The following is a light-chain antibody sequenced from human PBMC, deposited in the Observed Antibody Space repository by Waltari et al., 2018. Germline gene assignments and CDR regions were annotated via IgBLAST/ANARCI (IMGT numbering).Light chain of an antibody. V-gene: IGLV1-40*01. CDR3: QSYDTSLSVV. Sequence: QSVLTQPHSVSGAPGQRVTIPLTGSGPTLGARSAVPWYQQLPRAAPKLLIFGRTSRPLGVPARFFGSTSGTSASLAITGLQAEDEADYYCQSYDTSLSVVFGGGTKLTVL. CDR1: GPTLGARSA. CDR2: GRT. J-gene: IGLJ3*02.